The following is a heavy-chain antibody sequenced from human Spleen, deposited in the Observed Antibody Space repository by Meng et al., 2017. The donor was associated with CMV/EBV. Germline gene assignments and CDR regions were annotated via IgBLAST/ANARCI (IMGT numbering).Heavy chain of an antibody. V-gene: IGHV3-74*01. CDR1: GFSFSHFW. J-gene: IGHJ4*02. D-gene: IGHD1-1*01. CDR3: ARDNPDY. Sequence: GSLRLSCTASGFSFSHFWMHWIRQAPGKGLFWVSRIRGDGGGAWYADSLKGRFTISRDNAKNTVYLQMNNLRAEDTAVYYCARDNPDYWGQGTLVTVSS. CDR2: IRGDGGGA.